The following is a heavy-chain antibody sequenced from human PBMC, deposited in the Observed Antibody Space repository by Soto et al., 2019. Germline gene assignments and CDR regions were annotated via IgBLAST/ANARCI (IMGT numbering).Heavy chain of an antibody. CDR1: GFSFNDYA. V-gene: IGHV3-23*01. CDR2: VTGSGGVT. D-gene: IGHD2-15*01. CDR3: AKADEASGLPNSFLDS. J-gene: IGHJ4*02. Sequence: PGGSLRLSCAASGFSFNDYAMSWVRQAPGRGLEWVSVVTGSGGVTYYADSVKGRFTISRDNSKNTIYLQMRSLRVEDTALYYCAKADEASGLPNSFLDSWGQGTMVTVSS.